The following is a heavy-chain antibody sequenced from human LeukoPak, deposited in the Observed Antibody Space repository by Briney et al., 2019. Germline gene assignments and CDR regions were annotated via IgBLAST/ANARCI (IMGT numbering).Heavy chain of an antibody. D-gene: IGHD6-13*01. CDR2: IYHSGST. J-gene: IGHJ6*03. CDR1: GYSISSGYY. CDR3: ARVAFGSSWYVYYYYYMDV. Sequence: SETLSLTCTVSGYSISSGYYWGWIRQPPGKGLEWIGSIYHSGSTYYNPFLKSRVTISVDTSKNQFSLKLSSVTAADTAVYYCARVAFGSSWYVYYYYYMDVWGKGTTVTVSS. V-gene: IGHV4-38-2*02.